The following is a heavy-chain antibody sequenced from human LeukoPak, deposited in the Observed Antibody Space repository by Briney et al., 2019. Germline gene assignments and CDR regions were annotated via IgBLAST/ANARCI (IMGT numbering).Heavy chain of an antibody. CDR2: ISGSGGST. CDR3: AKDHRDGSGSYYLGAFDI. J-gene: IGHJ3*02. Sequence: GGSLRLSCAASGFTVSSNYMSWVRQAPGKGLEWVSAISGSGGSTYYADSVKGRFTISRDNSKNTLYLQMNSLRAEDTAVYYCAKDHRDGSGSYYLGAFDIWGQGTMVTVSS. D-gene: IGHD3-10*01. CDR1: GFTVSSNY. V-gene: IGHV3-23*01.